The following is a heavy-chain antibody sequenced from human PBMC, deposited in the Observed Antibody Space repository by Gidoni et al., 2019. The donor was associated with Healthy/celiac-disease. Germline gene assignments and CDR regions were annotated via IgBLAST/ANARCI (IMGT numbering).Heavy chain of an antibody. J-gene: IGHJ4*02. CDR2: INPNSGGT. V-gene: IGHV1-2*02. CDR3: ARGGVLRYFDWLSAFDY. Sequence: QVQLVQSGAEVKKPGASVKVSCKASGYTFTGHHMHWVRQAPGQGLEWMGWINPNSGGTNYAQKFQGRVTMTRDTSISTAYMELSRLRSDDTAVYYCARGGVLRYFDWLSAFDYWGQGTLVTVSS. CDR1: GYTFTGHH. D-gene: IGHD3-9*01.